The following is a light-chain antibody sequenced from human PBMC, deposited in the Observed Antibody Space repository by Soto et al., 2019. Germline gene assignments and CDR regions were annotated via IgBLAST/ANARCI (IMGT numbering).Light chain of an antibody. V-gene: IGKV3-20*01. J-gene: IGKJ1*01. CDR1: QTISSNY. CDR3: QQYGNLPRS. Sequence: ETVLTQSPGTVSLSPGERATLSCRASQTISSNYLAWYQQKPGQAPRLLIYGASSRAPGIPDRFSGSGSGTDFTLTISRLEPEDSALYYCQQYGNLPRSFGQGTKVEIK. CDR2: GAS.